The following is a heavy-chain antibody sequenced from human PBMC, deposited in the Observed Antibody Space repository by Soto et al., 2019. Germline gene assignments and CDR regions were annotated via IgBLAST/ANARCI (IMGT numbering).Heavy chain of an antibody. CDR2: INHSGSA. CDR1: GGSFSDYI. V-gene: IGHV4-34*01. Sequence: SETLSLTCDVYGGSFSDYIWTWIRQTPGKGLQWIGQINHSGSADYNPSLKSRVTISVHTSSSQFSLELSSVTAADTAVYYCARGLISGSHYSGGWYYFDSWGQGTQVTVSS. J-gene: IGHJ4*02. CDR3: ARGLISGSHYSGGWYYFDS. D-gene: IGHD1-26*01.